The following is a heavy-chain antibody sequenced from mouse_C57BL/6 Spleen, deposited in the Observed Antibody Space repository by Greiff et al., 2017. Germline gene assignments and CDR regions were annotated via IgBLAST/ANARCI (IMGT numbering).Heavy chain of an antibody. CDR1: GYTFTSYW. V-gene: IGHV1-64*01. D-gene: IGHD4-1*01. Sequence: QVQLKQPGAELVKPGASVKLSCKASGYTFTSYWMHWVKQRPGQGLEWIGMIHPNSGSTNYNEKFKSKATLTVDKSSSTAYMQLSSLTSEDSAVXYCAIDWDGGAMDYWGQGTSVTVSS. J-gene: IGHJ4*01. CDR3: AIDWDGGAMDY. CDR2: IHPNSGST.